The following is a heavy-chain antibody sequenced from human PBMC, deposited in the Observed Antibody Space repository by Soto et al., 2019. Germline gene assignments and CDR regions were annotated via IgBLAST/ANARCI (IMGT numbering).Heavy chain of an antibody. CDR2: INAGNGNT. CDR3: AHPGHYGSGSYFDY. D-gene: IGHD3-10*01. V-gene: IGHV1-3*01. Sequence: ASVKVSCKASGYTFTSYAMHWVRQAPGQRLEWMGWINAGNGNTKYSQKFQGRVTITRDTSASTAYMELSSRRSEDTAVYYCAHPGHYGSGSYFDYWGQGTLVTVSS. J-gene: IGHJ4*02. CDR1: GYTFTSYA.